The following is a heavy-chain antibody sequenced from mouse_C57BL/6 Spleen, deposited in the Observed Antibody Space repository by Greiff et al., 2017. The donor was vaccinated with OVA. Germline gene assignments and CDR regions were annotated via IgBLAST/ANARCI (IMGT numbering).Heavy chain of an antibody. D-gene: IGHD1-1*01. V-gene: IGHV2-2*01. J-gene: IGHJ4*01. Sequence: VQLVESGPGLVQPSQSLSITCTVSGFSLTSYGVHWVRQSPGKGLEWLGVIWSGGSTDYNAAFISRLSISKDNSKSQVFFKMNSLQADDTAIYYCARNPYGSSLYAMDYWGQGTSVTVSS. CDR1: GFSLTSYG. CDR3: ARNPYGSSLYAMDY. CDR2: IWSGGST.